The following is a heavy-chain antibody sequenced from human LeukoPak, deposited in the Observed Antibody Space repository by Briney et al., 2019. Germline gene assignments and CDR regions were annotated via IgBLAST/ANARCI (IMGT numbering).Heavy chain of an antibody. CDR2: IDYSGST. Sequence: AETLSLTCTVSGGSISNYCRNWIRQPPGKGLEWIGYIDYSGSTNYNPTLKSRVAITVDTSKNKFYLKLSSVTAADTAVYYCARGITIFGVADAFDIWGQGTMVTVSS. CDR1: GGSISNYC. D-gene: IGHD3-3*01. CDR3: ARGITIFGVADAFDI. J-gene: IGHJ3*02. V-gene: IGHV4-59*01.